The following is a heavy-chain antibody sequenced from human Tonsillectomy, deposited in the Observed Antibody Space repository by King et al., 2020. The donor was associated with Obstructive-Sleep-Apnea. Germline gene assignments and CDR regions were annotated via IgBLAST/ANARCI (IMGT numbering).Heavy chain of an antibody. V-gene: IGHV5-51*01. CDR3: ARLGGYDSSGLYYYYGKDV. CDR1: GYRFTSYW. D-gene: IGHD3-22*01. CDR2: IYPGDSNT. Sequence: VQLVESGAEVKKPGESLKISCKGSGYRFTSYWIGWVRQMPGKGLEWMGIIYPGDSNTRYSPSFQGQVTISADKSITTAYLQWSSLKASDTAMYYCARLGGYDSSGLYYYYGKDVWGQGTTVTVSS. J-gene: IGHJ6*02.